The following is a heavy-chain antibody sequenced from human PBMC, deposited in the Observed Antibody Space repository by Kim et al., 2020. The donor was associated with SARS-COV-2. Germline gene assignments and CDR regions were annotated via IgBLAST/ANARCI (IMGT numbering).Heavy chain of an antibody. J-gene: IGHJ6*02. Sequence: RFTISRDNAKNSLYLQMNSLRAEDTAVYYCARARYYDFWSGYPYYYYGMDVWGQGTTVTVSS. D-gene: IGHD3-3*01. V-gene: IGHV3-48*03. CDR3: ARARYYDFWSGYPYYYYGMDV.